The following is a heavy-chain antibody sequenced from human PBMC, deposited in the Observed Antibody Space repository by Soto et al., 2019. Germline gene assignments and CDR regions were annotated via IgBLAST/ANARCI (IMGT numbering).Heavy chain of an antibody. Sequence: ASVKVSCKTSTYTFTGYYMHWVRQAPGQGLEWMGWINPNSGGTNYAQNFQGRVTMTRDTSISTAYVELSRLRSDDTAVYYCARGRYSSSWYFDYWGQGTLVTVSS. CDR2: INPNSGGT. D-gene: IGHD6-13*01. J-gene: IGHJ4*02. CDR1: TYTFTGYY. CDR3: ARGRYSSSWYFDY. V-gene: IGHV1-2*02.